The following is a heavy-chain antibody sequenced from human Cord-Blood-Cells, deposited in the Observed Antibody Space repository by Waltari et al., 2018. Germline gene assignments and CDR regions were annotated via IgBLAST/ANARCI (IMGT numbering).Heavy chain of an antibody. CDR2: IKHSGST. J-gene: IGHJ3*02. CDR3: ARYYDFWSGDAFDI. D-gene: IGHD3-3*01. V-gene: IGHV4-34*01. Sequence: QVQLQQWGAGLLQPSEPLSLTCAVYGGSFSGYYWSWLRQPRGKGLEGIGEIKHSGSTKYNPSLKSRVTISVDTSKNQFSLKLSSVTAADTAVYYCARYYDFWSGDAFDIWGQGTMVTVSS. CDR1: GGSFSGYY.